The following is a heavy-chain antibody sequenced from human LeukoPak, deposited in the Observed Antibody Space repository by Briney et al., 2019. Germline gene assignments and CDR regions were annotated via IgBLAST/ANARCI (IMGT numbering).Heavy chain of an antibody. CDR1: GFTFSSYW. V-gene: IGHV3-7*01. CDR3: ARDAYDDSSES. Sequence: GGSLRLSCAASGFTFSSYWMTWVRQAPGKGLEWVANLNPDGSRKFYVDSVKGRFTISRDKAKNSLYLQMHSLRAEDTALYYCARDAYDDSSESWGQGTLVTVSS. J-gene: IGHJ5*02. D-gene: IGHD3-3*01. CDR2: LNPDGSRK.